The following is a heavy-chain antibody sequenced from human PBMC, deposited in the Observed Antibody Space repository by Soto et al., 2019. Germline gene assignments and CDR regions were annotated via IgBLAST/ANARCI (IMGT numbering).Heavy chain of an antibody. Sequence: SETLSLTCAVSGGSISSGGYSWIWIRQPPGKGLEWIGYIYHSGSTYYNPSLKSRVTISVDRSKNQFSLKLSSVTAADTAVYYCARVGGYYALDYWGQGTLVTVSS. CDR2: IYHSGST. CDR3: ARVGGYYALDY. CDR1: GGSISSGGYS. D-gene: IGHD1-26*01. J-gene: IGHJ4*02. V-gene: IGHV4-30-2*01.